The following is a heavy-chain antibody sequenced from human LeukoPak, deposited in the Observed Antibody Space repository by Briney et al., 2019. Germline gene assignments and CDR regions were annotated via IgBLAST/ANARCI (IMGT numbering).Heavy chain of an antibody. J-gene: IGHJ4*02. CDR3: AGGDRNGWYFDY. Sequence: PGGSLRLSCAASGLRFDDHGMSWVRQLPGKGLEWVSGINWNGASTGYGDSVKGRFTISRDNAKNSLYLQMNSLRAEDTALYYCAGGDRNGWYFDYWGQGILVTVSS. CDR2: INWNGAST. V-gene: IGHV3-20*04. D-gene: IGHD6-19*01. CDR1: GLRFDDHG.